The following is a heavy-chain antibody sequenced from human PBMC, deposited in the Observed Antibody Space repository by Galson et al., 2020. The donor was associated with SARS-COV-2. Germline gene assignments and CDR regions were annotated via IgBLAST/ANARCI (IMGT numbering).Heavy chain of an antibody. CDR2: INHSGST. J-gene: IGHJ4*02. D-gene: IGHD6-13*01. Sequence: SETLSLTCAVYGGSFSGYYWSWIRQPPGKGLEWIGEINHSGSTNYNPSLKSRVTISVDTSKNQFSLKLSSVTAADTAVYYCARRSAGLGYSSSWYGIYYFDYWGQGTLVTVSS. CDR3: ARRSAGLGYSSSWYGIYYFDY. CDR1: GGSFSGYY. V-gene: IGHV4-34*01.